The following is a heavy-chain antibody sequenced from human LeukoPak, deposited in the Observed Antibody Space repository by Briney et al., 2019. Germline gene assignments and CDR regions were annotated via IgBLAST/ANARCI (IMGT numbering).Heavy chain of an antibody. V-gene: IGHV3-30*02. D-gene: IGHD1-26*01. CDR1: GFTFNNYG. Sequence: GGSLRLSCVASGFTFNNYGIHWVRQAPGMGLEWVAFIRFDGNKIFYGDSVKGRFTISRDNSKNTLYLQMNSLKGEDTAVYYCAKGPRGQATAFDSWGQGTLVTVPS. J-gene: IGHJ4*02. CDR3: AKGPRGQATAFDS. CDR2: IRFDGNKI.